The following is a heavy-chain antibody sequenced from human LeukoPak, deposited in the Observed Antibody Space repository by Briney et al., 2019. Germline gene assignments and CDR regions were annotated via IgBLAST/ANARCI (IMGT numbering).Heavy chain of an antibody. CDR1: GFSFADYA. J-gene: IGHJ6*03. D-gene: IGHD6-13*01. V-gene: IGHV3-43D*04. CDR3: TTHPDYSRSIYNMDV. CDR2: ISWDGGTT. Sequence: GGSLRLSCAASGFSFADYAMHWVRQAPGKGLEWVSLISWDGGTTYYADSVKGRFTISRDNSKDSLYLQMNSLRGEDTAFYYCTTHPDYSRSIYNMDVWGKGTPVTVSS.